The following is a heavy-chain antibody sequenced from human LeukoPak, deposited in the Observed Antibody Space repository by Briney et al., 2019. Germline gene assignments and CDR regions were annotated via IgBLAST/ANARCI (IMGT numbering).Heavy chain of an antibody. CDR2: ISAYNGNT. CDR3: ARGERYSGIDYYYYGMDV. D-gene: IGHD1-26*01. CDR1: GYTFTSYG. Sequence: ASVKVSCKASGYTFTSYGISWVRQAPGQGLEWMGWISAYNGNTNYAQKLQGRVTMTTDTSTSTAYMELRNLRSDDTAVYYWARGERYSGIDYYYYGMDVWGQGTTVTVSS. V-gene: IGHV1-18*01. J-gene: IGHJ6*02.